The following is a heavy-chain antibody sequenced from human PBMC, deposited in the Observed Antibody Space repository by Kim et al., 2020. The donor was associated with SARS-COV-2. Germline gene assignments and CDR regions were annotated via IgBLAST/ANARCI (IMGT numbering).Heavy chain of an antibody. CDR2: IIPNLGVV. J-gene: IGHJ6*02. V-gene: IGHV1-69*02. Sequence: SVKVSCRASGGTFNDYSISWVRQAPGQGLEWMGRIIPNLGVVNYAQKFQERVTITADMYTSTVYLELSSLRSEDTAVFYCAGNYGLDVWGQGTTVTVSS. CDR1: GGTFNDYS. CDR3: AGNYGLDV.